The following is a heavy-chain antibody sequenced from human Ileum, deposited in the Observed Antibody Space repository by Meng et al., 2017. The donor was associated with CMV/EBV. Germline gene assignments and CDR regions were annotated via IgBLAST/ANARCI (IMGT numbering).Heavy chain of an antibody. V-gene: IGHV4-61*01. D-gene: IGHD3-10*01. J-gene: IGHJ4*02. CDR2: VYYSGAT. CDR3: TRGNTALWDSDS. Sequence: CTFSGASVNTDNFYLSWIRQAPGTGLEFIGYVYYSGATNYNPFFKSRVTISVDTSKNQFSLKLTSVSAADTAVYYCTRGNTALWDSDSWGQGTLVTVSS. CDR1: GASVNTDNFY.